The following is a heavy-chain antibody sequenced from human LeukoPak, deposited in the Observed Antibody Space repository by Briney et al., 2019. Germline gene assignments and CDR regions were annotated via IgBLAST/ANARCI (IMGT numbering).Heavy chain of an antibody. V-gene: IGHV3-7*04. CDR1: GFTFSNYW. J-gene: IGHJ6*02. CDR2: IKKDGSEK. Sequence: PGGSLRLSCAASGFTFSNYWMSWVRQAPGKGLGWVTNIKKDGSEKYYVDSVQGRFTISRDNANTSLYLQMNSLRAEDSAVYYCARGYYFDSSPHYYFGMDVWGQGTTVTVSS. CDR3: ARGYYFDSSPHYYFGMDV. D-gene: IGHD3-22*01.